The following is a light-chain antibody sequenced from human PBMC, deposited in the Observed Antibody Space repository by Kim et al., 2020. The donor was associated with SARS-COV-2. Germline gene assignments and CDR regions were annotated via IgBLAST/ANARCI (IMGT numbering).Light chain of an antibody. J-gene: IGKJ2*01. V-gene: IGKV1-5*03. CDR3: HQYNSYPYT. Sequence: ASVGDRVTITCRASQSINSWLAWYQQKPGKAPKLLIYKASSLESGVPSRFSGSESGTEFTLTISSLQPDDFATYYCHQYNSYPYTFGQGTKLEIK. CDR1: QSINSW. CDR2: KAS.